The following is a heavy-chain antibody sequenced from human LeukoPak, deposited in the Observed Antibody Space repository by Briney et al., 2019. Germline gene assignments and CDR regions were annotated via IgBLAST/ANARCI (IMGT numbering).Heavy chain of an antibody. CDR3: AREGSSWYYFDY. CDR1: GGTFSSYA. D-gene: IGHD6-13*01. J-gene: IGHJ4*02. CDR2: IIPILGIA. Sequence: SVKVSCKASGGTFSSYAISWVRQAPGQGREWMGRIIPILGIANYAQKFQGRVTITADKSTSTAYMELSSLRSEDTAVYYCAREGSSWYYFDYWGQGTLVTVSS. V-gene: IGHV1-69*04.